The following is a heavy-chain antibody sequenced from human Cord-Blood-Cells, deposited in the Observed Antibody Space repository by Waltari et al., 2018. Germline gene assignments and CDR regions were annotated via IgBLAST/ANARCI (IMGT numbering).Heavy chain of an antibody. Sequence: EVQLVQSGAEVKKPGESLKISCKGSGYSFTSYWIGWVRQMPGKGREWGGIISPRASATRYSPSFQGQVTISADQSISTAYLQWSSLKASDTAMYYCARKGGWSGSYYFDYWGQGTLVTVSS. CDR2: ISPRASAT. CDR3: ARKGGWSGSYYFDY. CDR1: GYSFTSYW. V-gene: IGHV5-51*03. D-gene: IGHD1-26*01. J-gene: IGHJ4*02.